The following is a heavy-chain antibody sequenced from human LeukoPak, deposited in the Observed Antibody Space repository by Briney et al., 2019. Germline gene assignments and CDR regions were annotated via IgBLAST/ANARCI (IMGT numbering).Heavy chain of an antibody. V-gene: IGHV4-39*01. Sequence: SETLSLTCTVSGGSINSSGYFWGWIRQPPGKGLEWIGNIYYSGNTYCNPSLKRRVTISVDTSKEQFSLKLSSVTAADTAVYYCARTMFGSGGWFDPWGQGTLVTVSS. D-gene: IGHD3-10*02. CDR3: ARTMFGSGGWFDP. CDR2: IYYSGNT. J-gene: IGHJ5*02. CDR1: GGSINSSGYF.